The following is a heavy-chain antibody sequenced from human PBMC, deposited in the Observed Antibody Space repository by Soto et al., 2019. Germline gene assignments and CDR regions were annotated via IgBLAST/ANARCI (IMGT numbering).Heavy chain of an antibody. D-gene: IGHD1-7*01. CDR3: AKANGGTTHWFFDL. CDR2: ISNGGST. CDR1: GFTFSSYA. Sequence: EVQVLESGGGLGQPGGSLRLSCAASGFTFSSYAMTWVRQAPGKGLELVSTISNGGSTYYVDSVKGRFTISRDNSKNTLYLQMNSLRAEDTAIYYCAKANGGTTHWFFDLWGRGTLVTVTS. V-gene: IGHV3-23*01. J-gene: IGHJ2*01.